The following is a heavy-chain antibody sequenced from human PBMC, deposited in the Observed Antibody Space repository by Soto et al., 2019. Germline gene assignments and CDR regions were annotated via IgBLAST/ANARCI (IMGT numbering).Heavy chain of an antibody. V-gene: IGHV3-33*03. CDR3: ATELNYFHSGSLAMDV. J-gene: IGHJ6*02. Sequence: QALLEESGGGVVQPGRSLRLSCVGSGFNFRSYGMHWVRQAPGKGLEWVAVIWQDGGTIYTADSVKGRFTLSIDNFRDTLYLQMDSLRVEDTAFYYCATELNYFHSGSLAMDVWGQGTTVTVSS. CDR2: IWQDGGTI. CDR1: GFNFRSYG. D-gene: IGHD3-10*01.